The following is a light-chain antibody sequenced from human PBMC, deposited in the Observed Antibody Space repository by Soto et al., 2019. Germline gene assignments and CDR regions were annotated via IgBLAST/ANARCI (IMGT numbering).Light chain of an antibody. V-gene: IGKV3-15*01. CDR3: QNYNNWPPWT. Sequence: EIVMTQSPGTLSLSPGERATLSCRASQSVSNNYLAWYQQKPGQAPRLLIYGASNRATGIPDRFSGSGSGREFTLTISILQSEDFAVYYCQNYNNWPPWTFGQGTKVDI. CDR2: GAS. CDR1: QSVSNN. J-gene: IGKJ1*01.